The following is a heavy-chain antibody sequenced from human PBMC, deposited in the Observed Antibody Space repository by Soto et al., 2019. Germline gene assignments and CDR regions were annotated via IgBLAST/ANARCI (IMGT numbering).Heavy chain of an antibody. CDR2: VYWDDDR. CDR1: GFSLTTRGMG. CDR3: AHTYYSGSGTFYFDF. V-gene: IGHV2-5*02. D-gene: IGHD3-10*01. Sequence: QITLKESGPPLVEPTQTLTVTCTFSGFSLTTRGMGVGWIRQPPGKALEWLAFVYWDDDRRYRPSLRSRLRVTEDTSKNQVDLTMTNMDSGDTATYYCAHTYYSGSGTFYFDFWGQGILVTVSS. J-gene: IGHJ4*02.